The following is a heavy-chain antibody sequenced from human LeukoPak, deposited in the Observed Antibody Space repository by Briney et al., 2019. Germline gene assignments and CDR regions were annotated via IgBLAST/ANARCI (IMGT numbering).Heavy chain of an antibody. CDR1: GFTFSNAW. D-gene: IGHD6-13*01. V-gene: IGHV3-15*01. Sequence: GGSLRLSCAASGFTFSNAWMSWVRQAPGKGLEWVGRIKSKTDGGTTDYAAPVKGRFTISRDDSKNTLYLQMNSLKTEDKGVYYCTTSSSWWFDDYWGQGTLVTVSS. CDR3: TTSSSWWFDDY. CDR2: IKSKTDGGTT. J-gene: IGHJ4*02.